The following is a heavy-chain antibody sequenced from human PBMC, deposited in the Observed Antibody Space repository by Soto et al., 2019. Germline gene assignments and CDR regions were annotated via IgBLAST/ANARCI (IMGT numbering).Heavy chain of an antibody. Sequence: QVQLVESGGGVVQPGRSLRLSCAASGFTFSSYGMHWVRQAPGKGLEWVAVISYDRSNKYYADSVKGRFTISRDNSKNTLYLQMNSLRAEDTAVYYCAKRYSGYDYPSYYYYGMDVWGQGTTVTVSS. V-gene: IGHV3-30*18. CDR3: AKRYSGYDYPSYYYYGMDV. CDR2: ISYDRSNK. D-gene: IGHD5-12*01. J-gene: IGHJ6*02. CDR1: GFTFSSYG.